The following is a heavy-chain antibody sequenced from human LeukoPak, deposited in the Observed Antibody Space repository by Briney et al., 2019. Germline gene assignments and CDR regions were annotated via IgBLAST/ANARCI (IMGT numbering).Heavy chain of an antibody. CDR1: GFTFSGYS. J-gene: IGHJ3*02. CDR2: IKQDGSEK. V-gene: IGHV3-7*01. CDR3: ARFGLVATYHDAFDI. Sequence: GGSLRLSCAASGFTFSGYSMSWVRQAPGKGLEWVANIKQDGSEKYYVDSVKGRFTISRDNAKNSLYLQMNSLRAEDTAVYYCARFGLVATYHDAFDIWGQGTMVTVSS. D-gene: IGHD5-12*01.